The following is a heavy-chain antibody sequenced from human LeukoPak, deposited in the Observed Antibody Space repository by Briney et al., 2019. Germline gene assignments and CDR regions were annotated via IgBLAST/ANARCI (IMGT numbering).Heavy chain of an antibody. J-gene: IGHJ4*02. Sequence: GGSLRLSCVASGFTFSSNVMIWVRQAPGKGLEWVSSISSSSSYIYYADSVKGRFTISRDNAKNSLYLQVNSLRAEDTAVYYCVRGLGDGSYIGLDWGQGTLVTVSS. V-gene: IGHV3-21*01. CDR1: GFTFSSNV. CDR2: ISSSSSYI. D-gene: IGHD1-26*01. CDR3: VRGLGDGSYIGLD.